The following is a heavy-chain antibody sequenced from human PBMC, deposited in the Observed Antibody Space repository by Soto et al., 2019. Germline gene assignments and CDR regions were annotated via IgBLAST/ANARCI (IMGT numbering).Heavy chain of an antibody. J-gene: IGHJ4*02. CDR3: ARVASDYINSVDN. V-gene: IGHV3-23*01. D-gene: IGHD4-4*01. Sequence: EVQLLESGGGLVQPGGSLRLSCAASGFTFNAYAMTWVRQAPGKGLEWVSPIGGSGGNRYYADSVRGRFTISRYNSKDTVDLQMNSLRVEDTAVYYCARVASDYINSVDNWGQGSLVTVSS. CDR2: IGGSGGNR. CDR1: GFTFNAYA.